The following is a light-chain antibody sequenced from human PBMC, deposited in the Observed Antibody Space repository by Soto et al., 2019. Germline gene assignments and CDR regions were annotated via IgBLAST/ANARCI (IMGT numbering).Light chain of an antibody. CDR2: DAS. CDR1: QSARSY. Sequence: EIVLTQSPATLSLSPGERATLSCRASQSARSYLAWYQQRPGQAPRLLIYDASNRATGIPARFSGSGSGTDFTLTISSREPEDFAVYYCQQRSSWPLTFGGGTKVEIK. J-gene: IGKJ4*01. V-gene: IGKV3-11*01. CDR3: QQRSSWPLT.